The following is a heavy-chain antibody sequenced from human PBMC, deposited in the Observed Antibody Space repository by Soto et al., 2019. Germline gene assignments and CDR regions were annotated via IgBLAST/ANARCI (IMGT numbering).Heavy chain of an antibody. V-gene: IGHV4-59*01. CDR3: ARDTALDY. J-gene: IGHJ4*02. CDR2: IFYTGRT. D-gene: IGHD2-21*02. CDR1: GGSISNYY. Sequence: SETLSLTCTVSGGSISNYYWSWIRQPPGKGLEWIGYIFYTGRTSYNPSLKSRVTISVDTSKNQFSLNLRSVTAADTAVYYCARDTALDYWGQGTLVTVSS.